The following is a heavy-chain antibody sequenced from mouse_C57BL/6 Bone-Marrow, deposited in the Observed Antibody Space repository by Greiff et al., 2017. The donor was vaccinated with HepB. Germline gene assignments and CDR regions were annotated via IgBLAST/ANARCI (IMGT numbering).Heavy chain of an antibody. J-gene: IGHJ4*01. CDR3: ARRPDSSGYWAMDY. V-gene: IGHV1-81*01. CDR1: GYTFTSYG. D-gene: IGHD3-2*02. CDR2: IYPRSGNT. Sequence: VQLQQSGAELARPGASVKLSCKASGYTFTSYGISWVKQRTGQGLEWIGEIYPRSGNTYYNEKFKGKATLTADKSSSTAYMGLRSLTSEDSAVYFCARRPDSSGYWAMDYWGQGTSVTVSS.